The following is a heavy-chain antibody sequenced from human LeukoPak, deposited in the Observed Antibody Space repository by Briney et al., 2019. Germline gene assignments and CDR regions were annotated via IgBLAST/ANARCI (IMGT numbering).Heavy chain of an antibody. D-gene: IGHD1-26*01. J-gene: IGHJ4*02. CDR3: AKRSGSDRSYDY. CDR2: ISGSGGAT. V-gene: IGHV3-23*01. CDR1: SFTFSLYD. Sequence: GGSVRLSCAASSFTFSLYDMSWVPQAPGQGLEWVSVISGSGGATYYAHSVKGRFTISRDNSRNSLYLQMNSLRAEDTAVYYCAKRSGSDRSYDYWGQGTPVTVSS.